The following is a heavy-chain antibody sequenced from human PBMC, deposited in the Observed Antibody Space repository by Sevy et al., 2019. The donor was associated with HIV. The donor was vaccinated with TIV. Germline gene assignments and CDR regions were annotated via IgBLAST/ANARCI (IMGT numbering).Heavy chain of an antibody. D-gene: IGHD3-9*01. V-gene: IGHV4-59*01. CDR3: AREPPYYDILSGYSYGMDV. CDR2: IYYSAST. J-gene: IGHJ6*02. CDR1: GGSISNFY. Sequence: SETLSLTCTVSGGSISNFYWSWIRQPPGKGVEWIGNIYYSASTNYNPSLKSRVTISVDTSKNQLSLRLNSVTAADTAVYYCAREPPYYDILSGYSYGMDVWGQGTTVTVSS.